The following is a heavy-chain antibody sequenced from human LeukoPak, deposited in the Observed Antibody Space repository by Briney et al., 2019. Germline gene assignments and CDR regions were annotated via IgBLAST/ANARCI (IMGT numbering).Heavy chain of an antibody. CDR2: ISGSAWTI. V-gene: IGHV3-21*01. J-gene: IGHJ3*02. Sequence: GGSLRLSCVASGFTFSSYSMNWVRQAPGKGPEGVSSISGSAWTIYDTDSVKGRFTTSRDNAKNSLYLQMNSLRPEDTAVYFCTRDIRLTTDRDAFDIWGQGTMVTVSS. CDR3: TRDIRLTTDRDAFDI. D-gene: IGHD1-14*01. CDR1: GFTFSSYS.